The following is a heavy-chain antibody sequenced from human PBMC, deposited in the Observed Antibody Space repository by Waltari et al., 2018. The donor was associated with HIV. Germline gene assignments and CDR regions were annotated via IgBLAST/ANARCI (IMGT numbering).Heavy chain of an antibody. CDR3: ARVVDYDFWSGYFGWFDP. Sequence: QVQLVQSGAEVKKPGASVKVSCKASGYTFTGYYMHWVRQAPGQGLEWMGWINPNSGGTNYAQKFQGRVTMTRDTSISTAYMELSRLRSDDTAVYYCARVVDYDFWSGYFGWFDPWGQGTLVTVSS. D-gene: IGHD3-3*01. V-gene: IGHV1-2*02. CDR1: GYTFTGYY. CDR2: INPNSGGT. J-gene: IGHJ5*02.